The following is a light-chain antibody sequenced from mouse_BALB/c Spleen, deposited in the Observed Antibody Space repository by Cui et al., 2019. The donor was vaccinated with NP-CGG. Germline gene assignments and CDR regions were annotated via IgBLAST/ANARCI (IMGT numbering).Light chain of an antibody. CDR2: GTN. Sequence: QAVVTQESALTTSPGETVTLTCRSSTGAVTTSNYANWVQEKPDHLFTGLIGGTNNRAPGVPARFSGSLIGDKAALTITGAQNEEEAIYFCALWYSNHWVFGGGTKLTVL. V-gene: IGLV1*01. CDR3: ALWYSNHWV. J-gene: IGLJ1*01. CDR1: TGAVTTSNY.